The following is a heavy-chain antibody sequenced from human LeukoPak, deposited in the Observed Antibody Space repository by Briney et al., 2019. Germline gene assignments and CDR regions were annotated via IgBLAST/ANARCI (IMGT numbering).Heavy chain of an antibody. J-gene: IGHJ4*02. CDR2: IYQNGNT. CDR1: GGSVSSISYY. D-gene: IGHD6-19*01. Sequence: PSETLSLTCTVSGGSVSSISYYWTWIRQSPGKGLEWIGHIYQNGNTNYFPSLESRVTISLDTYKNQFSLKLNSVTAADTAVYSCAKVSNGWPYFFDSWGQGVQVTVSS. CDR3: AKVSNGWPYFFDS. V-gene: IGHV4-61*01.